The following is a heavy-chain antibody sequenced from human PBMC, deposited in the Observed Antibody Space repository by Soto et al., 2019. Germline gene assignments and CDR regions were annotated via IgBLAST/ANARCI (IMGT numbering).Heavy chain of an antibody. D-gene: IGHD2-8*02. CDR3: ARDKITGLFDY. Sequence: SETLSLTCTVSGGSISSSFYYWDWIRQPPGTGLEWIGEINHSGSTNYNPSLKSRVTISVDTSKNQFSLKLTSVTAADTAVYYCARDKITGLFDYWGQGTLVTVS. V-gene: IGHV4-39*07. J-gene: IGHJ4*02. CDR1: GGSISSSFYY. CDR2: INHSGST.